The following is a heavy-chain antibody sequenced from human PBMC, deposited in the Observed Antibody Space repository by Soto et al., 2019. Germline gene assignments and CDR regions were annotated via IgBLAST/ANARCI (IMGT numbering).Heavy chain of an antibody. V-gene: IGHV3-23*01. J-gene: IGHJ4*02. D-gene: IGHD3-10*01. Sequence: PGGSLRLSCVASGFTFSSYAMGWVRQAPGKGLDWVSVISGSGGITYSADSVKGRFTISRDNSKNTLYLQMNSLRAEDTAVYYCAKLTSSGSYPAFDYWGQGTLVTVSS. CDR1: GFTFSSYA. CDR3: AKLTSSGSYPAFDY. CDR2: ISGSGGIT.